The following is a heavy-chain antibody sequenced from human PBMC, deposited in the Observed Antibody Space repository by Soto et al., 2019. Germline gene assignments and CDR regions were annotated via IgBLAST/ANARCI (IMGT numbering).Heavy chain of an antibody. J-gene: IGHJ4*02. D-gene: IGHD6-19*01. CDR2: IYSGGST. CDR1: GFTVSSNY. CDR3: VRHGQAYSSGWYWIDY. Sequence: GGSLRLSCAASGFTVSSNYMSWVRQAPGKGLEWVSVIYSGGSTYYADSVKGRFTISRDNSKNTLYLQMNSLRAEDTAVYYCVRHGQAYSSGWYWIDYWGQGTLVTVSS. V-gene: IGHV3-53*01.